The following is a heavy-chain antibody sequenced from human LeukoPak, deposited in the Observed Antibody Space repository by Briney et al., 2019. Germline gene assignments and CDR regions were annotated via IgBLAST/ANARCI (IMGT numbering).Heavy chain of an antibody. CDR1: GFTFSSYA. CDR3: AKAASSSWPSYYYGMDV. J-gene: IGHJ6*02. Sequence: GGSLRLSCAASGFTFSSYAMHWVRQAPGKGLEWVAVISYDGSNKYYADSVKGRFTISRDNSKNTLYLQMSSLRVDDTAVYYCAKAASSSWPSYYYGMDVWGQGTTVTVSS. D-gene: IGHD6-13*01. V-gene: IGHV3-30-3*01. CDR2: ISYDGSNK.